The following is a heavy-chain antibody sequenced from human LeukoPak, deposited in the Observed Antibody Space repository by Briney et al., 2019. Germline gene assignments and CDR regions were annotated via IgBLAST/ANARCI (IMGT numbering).Heavy chain of an antibody. CDR2: IKQDGSEK. CDR3: ARGGGY. J-gene: IGHJ4*02. V-gene: IGHV3-7*01. D-gene: IGHD3-10*01. Sequence: GGSLRLSCAASGFTFSSYSMNWVRQAPGKGLEWVANIKQDGSEKYYVDSVQGRFTISRDNAKSSLYLQMNSLRAEDTAVYCCARGGGYWGQGTLVTVSS. CDR1: GFTFSSYS.